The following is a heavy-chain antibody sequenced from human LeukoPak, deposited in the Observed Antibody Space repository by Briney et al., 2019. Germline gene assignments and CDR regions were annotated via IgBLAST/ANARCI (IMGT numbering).Heavy chain of an antibody. V-gene: IGHV3-66*01. CDR3: ARDQEEGSSDAFDI. D-gene: IGHD3-10*01. Sequence: GGSLRLSCAASGFTVSSNYMSWVRQAPGKGPEWVSVIYSGGSTYYADSVKGRFTISRDNSKNTLYLQMNSLRAEDTAVYYCARDQEEGSSDAFDIWGQGTMVTVSS. CDR2: IYSGGST. CDR1: GFTVSSNY. J-gene: IGHJ3*02.